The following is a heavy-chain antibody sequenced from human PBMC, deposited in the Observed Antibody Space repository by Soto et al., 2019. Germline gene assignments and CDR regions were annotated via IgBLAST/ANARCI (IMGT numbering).Heavy chain of an antibody. D-gene: IGHD6-13*01. V-gene: IGHV1-58*01. CDR2: VVVGSDNT. CDR1: GFTFSKSS. J-gene: IGHJ5*02. CDR3: ARERPDGSRLDP. Sequence: SVKVSCKTSGFTFSKSSVQWMRQARGQRLEWIGWVVVGSDNTRYAQNFQDRVTITRDMSTSTSYMELSSLTSEDTAVYYCARERPDGSRLDPWGQGTLVTVSS.